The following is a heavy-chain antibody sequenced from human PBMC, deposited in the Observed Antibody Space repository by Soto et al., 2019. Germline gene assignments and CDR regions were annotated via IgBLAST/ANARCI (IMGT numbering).Heavy chain of an antibody. J-gene: IGHJ2*01. CDR2: IRSKANSYAT. CDR3: TRHVDGDYAWYFDL. V-gene: IGHV3-73*01. Sequence: GGSLRLSCAASGFTFSGSAMHWVRQASGKGLEWVGRIRSKANSYATAYAASVKGRFTISRDDSKNTAYLQLNSLKTEDMAVYYCTRHVDGDYAWYFDLWGRGTLVTVSS. CDR1: GFTFSGSA. D-gene: IGHD4-17*01.